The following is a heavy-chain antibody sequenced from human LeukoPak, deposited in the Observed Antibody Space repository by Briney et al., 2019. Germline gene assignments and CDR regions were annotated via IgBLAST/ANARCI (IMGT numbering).Heavy chain of an antibody. J-gene: IGHJ4*02. V-gene: IGHV3-64D*06. CDR3: VKGGYYDVLGGYPHFDY. CDR2: ISSNGGST. Sequence: PGGSLRLSCSASGFTFSSYAMHWVRQAPGKGLEYVSAISSNGGSTYYADSVKGRFTISRDNSKNTLYLQMSSLRAEDTAVYYCVKGGYYDVLGGYPHFDYWGQGTLVTVSS. CDR1: GFTFSSYA. D-gene: IGHD3-3*01.